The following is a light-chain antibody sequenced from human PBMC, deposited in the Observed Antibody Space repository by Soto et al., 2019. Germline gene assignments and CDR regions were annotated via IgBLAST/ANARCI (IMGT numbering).Light chain of an antibody. CDR3: CSYAGSSTYV. V-gene: IGLV2-23*01. J-gene: IGLJ1*01. Sequence: QAVVTQPASVSGSPGQSITISCAGSGGDVGNYDLVSWYQQHPGKAPKLMIYEGSKRPSGVSNRFSGSKSGNTASLTISILQAEDEADYYCCSYAGSSTYVFGTGTKLTVL. CDR1: GGDVGNYDL. CDR2: EGS.